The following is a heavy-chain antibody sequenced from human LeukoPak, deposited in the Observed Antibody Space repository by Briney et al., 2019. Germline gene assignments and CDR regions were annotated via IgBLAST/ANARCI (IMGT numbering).Heavy chain of an antibody. J-gene: IGHJ3*02. D-gene: IGHD4-23*01. CDR3: ARGTTVVKGTADAFDI. CDR2: ISYDGSNK. Sequence: GGFLRLSCAASGFTFSSYAMHWVRQAPGKGLEWVAVISYDGSNKYYADSVKGRFTISRDNSKNTLYLQMNSLRAEDTAVYYCARGTTVVKGTADAFDIWGQGTMVTVSS. V-gene: IGHV3-30-3*01. CDR1: GFTFSSYA.